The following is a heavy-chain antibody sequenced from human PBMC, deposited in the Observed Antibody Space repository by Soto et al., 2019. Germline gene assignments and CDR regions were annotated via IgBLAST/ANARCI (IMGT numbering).Heavy chain of an antibody. CDR2: ISAYNGNT. J-gene: IGHJ6*02. CDR1: GYTFTNYG. V-gene: IGHV1-18*01. D-gene: IGHD6-6*01. Sequence: QVQLVQSGAEVKKPGASVKVSCKASGYTFTNYGISWVRQAPGQGLEWVGWISAYNGNTNYAQKLQGRVTMTTDTPPHTADMDLRTLSSDDTAVSYCPTDRPLGDNYYYYCLAFSGHGTPVTFSS. CDR3: PTDRPLGDNYYYYCLAF.